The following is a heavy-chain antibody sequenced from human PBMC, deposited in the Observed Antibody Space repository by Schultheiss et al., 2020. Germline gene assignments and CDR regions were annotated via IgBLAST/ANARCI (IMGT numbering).Heavy chain of an antibody. J-gene: IGHJ3*02. CDR2: INHSGST. CDR3: AREIGPRITIFGVVKDAFDI. D-gene: IGHD3-3*01. V-gene: IGHV4-39*07. CDR1: GGSISSGSYY. Sequence: SETLSLTCTVSGGSISSGSYYWTWIRQPPGKGLEWIGEINHSGSTNYNPSLKSRVTISVDTSKNQFSLKLSSVTAADTAVYYCAREIGPRITIFGVVKDAFDIWGQGTMVTVSS.